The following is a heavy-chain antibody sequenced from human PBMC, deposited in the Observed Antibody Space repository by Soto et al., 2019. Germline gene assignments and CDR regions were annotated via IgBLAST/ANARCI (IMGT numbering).Heavy chain of an antibody. Sequence: GSLRLSCAASGFTFSSYSMNWVRQAPGKGLEWVSYISSSSSTIYYADSVKGRFTISRDNAKNSLYLQMNSLRAEDTAVYYCARDELRYFDWLLQSPYYFDYWGQGTLVTVSS. CDR1: GFTFSSYS. V-gene: IGHV3-48*01. D-gene: IGHD3-9*01. J-gene: IGHJ4*02. CDR2: ISSSSSTI. CDR3: ARDELRYFDWLLQSPYYFDY.